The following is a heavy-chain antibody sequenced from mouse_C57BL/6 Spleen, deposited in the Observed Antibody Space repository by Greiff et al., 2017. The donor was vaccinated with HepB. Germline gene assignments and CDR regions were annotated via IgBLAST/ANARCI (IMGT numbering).Heavy chain of an antibody. V-gene: IGHV1-4*01. CDR2: INPSSGYT. J-gene: IGHJ3*01. CDR1: GYTFTSYT. CDR3: ARSGGYDEGAWFAY. Sequence: VKLMESGAELARPGASVKMSCKASGYTFTSYTMHWVKQRPGQGLEWIGYINPSSGYTKYNQKFKDKATLTGDKSSSTAYMQLSSLTSEDSAVYYCARSGGYDEGAWFAYWGQGTLVTVSA. D-gene: IGHD2-2*01.